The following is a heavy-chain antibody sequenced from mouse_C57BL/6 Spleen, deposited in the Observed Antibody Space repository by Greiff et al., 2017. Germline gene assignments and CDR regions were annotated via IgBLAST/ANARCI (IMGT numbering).Heavy chain of an antibody. CDR1: GYAFTNYL. V-gene: IGHV1-54*01. D-gene: IGHD4-1*01. CDR2: INPGSGGT. J-gene: IGHJ2*01. CDR3: ARDGTGGNFDY. Sequence: QVQLQQSGAELVRPGTSVKVSCKASGYAFTNYLIEWVKQRPGQGLEWIGVINPGSGGTNYNEKFKGKATLTAYKSSSTAYMQLSSLTSEDSAVYFCARDGTGGNFDYWGQGTTLTVAS.